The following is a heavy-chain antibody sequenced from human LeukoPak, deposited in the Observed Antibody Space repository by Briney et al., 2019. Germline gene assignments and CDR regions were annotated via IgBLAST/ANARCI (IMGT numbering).Heavy chain of an antibody. Sequence: PSETLSLTCTVSGGSISSYYWSWIRQPAGKGLEWIGRIYTSGSTNYNPSLKSRVTMSVDTSKNQFSLKLSSVTAADTAVYYCAGEPIAAAGTFRSGRHYFDYWGQGTLVTVSS. D-gene: IGHD6-13*01. CDR3: AGEPIAAAGTFRSGRHYFDY. J-gene: IGHJ4*02. V-gene: IGHV4-4*07. CDR1: GGSISSYY. CDR2: IYTSGST.